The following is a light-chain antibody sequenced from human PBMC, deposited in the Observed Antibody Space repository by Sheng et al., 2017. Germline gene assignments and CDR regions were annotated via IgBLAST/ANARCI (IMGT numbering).Light chain of an antibody. Sequence: DIQMTQSPSTLSASVGDRVTITCRASHSISNWLAWYQQKPGKAPELLIYRASNLESGVPSRFSGSGSGTEFTLTISSLQPDDFATYYCQQYTNNWTFGQGTKVEIK. CDR1: HSISNW. CDR3: QQYTNNWT. J-gene: IGKJ1*01. V-gene: IGKV1-5*03. CDR2: RAS.